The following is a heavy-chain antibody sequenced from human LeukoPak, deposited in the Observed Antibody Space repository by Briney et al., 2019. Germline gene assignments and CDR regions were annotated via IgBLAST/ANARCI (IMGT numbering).Heavy chain of an antibody. J-gene: IGHJ4*02. CDR1: GFTFSNFG. CDR2: ISGSGDST. D-gene: IGHD6-6*01. Sequence: PGGSLRLSCAASGFTFSNFGMSWVRQAPGKGLEWVSAISGSGDSTYYADSVKGRFTISRDNSKNMLYLQMKSLRAEDTAVYYCAKHKYSGGDYYFDYWGQGTLVTVSS. V-gene: IGHV3-23*01. CDR3: AKHKYSGGDYYFDY.